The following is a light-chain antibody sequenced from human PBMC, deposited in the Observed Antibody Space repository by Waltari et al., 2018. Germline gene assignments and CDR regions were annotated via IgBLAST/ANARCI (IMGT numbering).Light chain of an antibody. CDR1: QNISTY. CDR3: QQSYSTPFT. CDR2: GAS. V-gene: IGKV1-39*01. J-gene: IGKJ3*01. Sequence: EIQMTQSPSSLSASVGDRVTITCRASQNISTYLNWYLQKPGKAPKLLIYGASSLQSGAPSRFSGSGSGTDFTLTISSLQPEDFATYYCQQSYSTPFTFGPGTKVDIK.